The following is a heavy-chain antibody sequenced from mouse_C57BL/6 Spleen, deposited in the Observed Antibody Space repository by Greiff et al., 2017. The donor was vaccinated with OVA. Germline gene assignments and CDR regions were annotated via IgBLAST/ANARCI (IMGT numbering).Heavy chain of an antibody. V-gene: IGHV1-26*01. D-gene: IGHD2-3*01. CDR3: ARNDGYLAWLAY. CDR1: GYTFTDYY. Sequence: VQLQQSGPELVKPGASVKISCKASGYTFTDYYMNWVKQSHGKSLEWIGDINPNNGGTSYNQKFKGKATLTVDKSSSTAYMELRSLTSEDSAVYYCARNDGYLAWLAYWGQGTLVTVSA. J-gene: IGHJ3*01. CDR2: INPNNGGT.